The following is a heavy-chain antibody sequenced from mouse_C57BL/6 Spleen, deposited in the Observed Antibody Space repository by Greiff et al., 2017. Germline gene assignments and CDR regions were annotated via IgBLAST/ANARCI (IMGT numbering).Heavy chain of an antibody. CDR2: INYDGSST. J-gene: IGHJ2*01. D-gene: IGHD2-5*01. CDR3: ARRDSNSYFDY. Sequence: EVMLVESEGGLVQPGSSMKLSCTASGFTFSDYYMAWVRQVPEKGLEWVANINYDGSSTYYLDSLKSRFIISRDNAKNILYLQMSSLKSEDTATYYCARRDSNSYFDYWGQGTTLTVSS. V-gene: IGHV5-16*01. CDR1: GFTFSDYY.